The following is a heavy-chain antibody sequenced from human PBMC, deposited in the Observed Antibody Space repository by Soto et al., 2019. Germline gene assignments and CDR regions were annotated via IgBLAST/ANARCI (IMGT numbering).Heavy chain of an antibody. CDR2: ISGSGGST. CDR3: AKDSRYYDSSGYYDY. V-gene: IGHV3-23*01. CDR1: GFTFSSYA. J-gene: IGHJ4*02. Sequence: GGSLRLSCAASGFTFSSYAMSWVRQAPGKGLEWVSAISGSGGSTYYAGSVKGRFTISRDNSKNTLYLQMNSLRAEDTAVYYCAKDSRYYDSSGYYDYWGQGTLVTVSS. D-gene: IGHD3-22*01.